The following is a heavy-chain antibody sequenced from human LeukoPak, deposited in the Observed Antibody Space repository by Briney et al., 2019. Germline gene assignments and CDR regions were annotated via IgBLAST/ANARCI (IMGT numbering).Heavy chain of an antibody. CDR2: ISAYNGNT. CDR1: GYTFTSYG. J-gene: IGHJ5*02. Sequence: ASVKVSCKASGYTFTSYGISWVRQAPGQGLEWMGWISAYNGNTNYAQKLQGRVTMTTDTSTSTAYMELRSLRSDDTAVYYCAREDEFGIAVVGRLNWFDPWGQGTLVTVSS. CDR3: AREDEFGIAVVGRLNWFDP. V-gene: IGHV1-18*01. D-gene: IGHD6-19*01.